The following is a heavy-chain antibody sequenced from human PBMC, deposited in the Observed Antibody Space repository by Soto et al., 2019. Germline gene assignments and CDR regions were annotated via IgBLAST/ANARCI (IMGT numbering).Heavy chain of an antibody. CDR3: ARQSLSYDFWSGYPPPPDP. CDR1: GYSFTNYW. CDR2: MYLGDSDT. J-gene: IGHJ5*02. V-gene: IGHV5-51*01. Sequence: PGESLKISCKGSGYSFTNYWIDWVRQMPGKGLEWMGIMYLGDSDTRYSPSFQGQVTISADKSISTAYLHWSSLKASDTAMYYCARQSLSYDFWSGYPPPPDPWGQGTLVTVSS. D-gene: IGHD3-3*01.